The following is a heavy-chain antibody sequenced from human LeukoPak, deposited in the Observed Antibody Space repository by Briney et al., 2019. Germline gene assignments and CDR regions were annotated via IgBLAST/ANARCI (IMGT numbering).Heavy chain of an antibody. V-gene: IGHV3-23*01. CDR3: AKTLTYYYSSGQIYYMDV. CDR1: GFTFSSYG. Sequence: GGTLRLSCAASGFTFSSYGMSWVRQAPGKGLEWVSAISGSGGSTYYADSVKGRFTISRDNSKNTLYLQMSSLRAEDTAVYYCAKTLTYYYSSGQIYYMDVWGKGTTVTISS. D-gene: IGHD3-10*01. J-gene: IGHJ6*03. CDR2: ISGSGGST.